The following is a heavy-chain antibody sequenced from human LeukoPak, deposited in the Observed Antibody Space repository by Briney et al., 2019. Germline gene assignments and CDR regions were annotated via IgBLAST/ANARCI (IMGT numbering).Heavy chain of an antibody. CDR1: GFTFSSYA. Sequence: GRSLRLSCAASGFTFSSYAMSWVRQAPGKGLEWVSAISGSGGSTYYADSVKGRFTISRDNSKNTLYLQMNSLRAEDTAVYYCAKDKSRYCSGGSCYRTFDYWGQGTLVTVSS. V-gene: IGHV3-23*01. CDR3: AKDKSRYCSGGSCYRTFDY. J-gene: IGHJ4*02. CDR2: ISGSGGST. D-gene: IGHD2-15*01.